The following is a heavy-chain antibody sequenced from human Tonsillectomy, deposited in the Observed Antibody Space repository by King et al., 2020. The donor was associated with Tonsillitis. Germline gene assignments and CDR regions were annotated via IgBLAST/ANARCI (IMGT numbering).Heavy chain of an antibody. Sequence: QLQESGPGLVKPSETLSLTCTVSDDSVRSGGYYWGWVRQSPGRGLEWIGTIYHDGNTYYKPSLKRRVNLTVDTSQNQFSLKLSSVTAADTSVHYCARSSTVTTRWFAPWGRGTLVTVSS. CDR1: DDSVRSGGYY. V-gene: IGHV4-39*01. J-gene: IGHJ5*02. CDR2: IYHDGNT. D-gene: IGHD4-17*01. CDR3: ARSSTVTTRWFAP.